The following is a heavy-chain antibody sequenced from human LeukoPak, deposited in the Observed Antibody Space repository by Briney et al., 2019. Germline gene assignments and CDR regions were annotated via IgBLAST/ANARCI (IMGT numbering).Heavy chain of an antibody. CDR3: AKVGVHCSSTSCYEDYFDY. CDR1: GFTFSSYA. Sequence: GGSLRLSCAASGFTFSSYAMHWVRQAPGKGLEWVAVISYDGSNKYYADSVKGRFTISRDNSKNTLYLQMNSLRAEDTAVYYCAKVGVHCSSTSCYEDYFDYWGQGTLVTVSS. D-gene: IGHD2-2*01. J-gene: IGHJ4*02. CDR2: ISYDGSNK. V-gene: IGHV3-30-3*01.